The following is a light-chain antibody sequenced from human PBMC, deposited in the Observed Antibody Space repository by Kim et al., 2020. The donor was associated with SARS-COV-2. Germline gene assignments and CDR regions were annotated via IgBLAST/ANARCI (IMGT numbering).Light chain of an antibody. CDR1: ENVRSY. J-gene: IGKJ3*01. V-gene: IGKV1-8*01. CDR2: AAS. CDR3: QQYYRDPPT. Sequence: ASRGDRVTLACRASENVRSYLAWYQQKPGKAPNLLVYAASTLQTGVPSRFSGSGFGTNFTLTISCLQSEDFASYYCQQYYRDPPTFGPGTEVDVK.